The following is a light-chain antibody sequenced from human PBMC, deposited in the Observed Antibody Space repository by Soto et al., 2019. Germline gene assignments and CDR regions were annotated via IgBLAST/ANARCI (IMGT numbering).Light chain of an antibody. CDR2: GNS. Sequence: QSVLTQPPSVSGAPGQRVTISCTGSSSNIGAGYDVHWYRHLPGTAPKLLIYGNSNRPSGVPDRISGSKSGTSASLAITGLQAEDEADYYCQSYDRSLNWVFGGGTKVTVL. V-gene: IGLV1-40*01. CDR1: SSNIGAGYD. J-gene: IGLJ3*02. CDR3: QSYDRSLNWV.